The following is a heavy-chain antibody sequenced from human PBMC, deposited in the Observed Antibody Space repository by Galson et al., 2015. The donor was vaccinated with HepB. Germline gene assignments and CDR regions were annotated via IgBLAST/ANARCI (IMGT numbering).Heavy chain of an antibody. CDR3: ATGNRELRVSEAFDF. J-gene: IGHJ3*01. V-gene: IGHV1-2*02. CDR1: GYTFTNYY. CDR2: INPNSGGT. Sequence: SVKVSCKASGYTFTNYYIHWVRQAPGQGLEWVGWINPNSGGTNSAQKFQGRVTMTRDTSITTAYMELSRLTSDDTAVFYCATGNRELRVSEAFDFWGQGTMVTVSS. D-gene: IGHD1-26*01.